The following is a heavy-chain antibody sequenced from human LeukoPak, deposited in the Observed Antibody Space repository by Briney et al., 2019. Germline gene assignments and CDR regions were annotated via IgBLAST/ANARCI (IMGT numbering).Heavy chain of an antibody. CDR1: GYIFTSYY. CDR2: INPSGGST. CDR3: ARGYCSGGSCYYSEYFQH. V-gene: IGHV1-46*01. D-gene: IGHD2-15*01. J-gene: IGHJ1*01. Sequence: ASVKVSCKASGYIFTSYYMHWVRQAPGQGLEWMGIINPSGGSTGYAQKFQGRVTMTRDTSTSTVYMELSSLRSEDTAVYYCARGYCSGGSCYYSEYFQHWGQGTLVTVSS.